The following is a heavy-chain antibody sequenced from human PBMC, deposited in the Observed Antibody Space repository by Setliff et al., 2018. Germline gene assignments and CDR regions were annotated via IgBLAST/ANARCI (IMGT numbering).Heavy chain of an antibody. CDR1: GGTFSSYG. J-gene: IGHJ6*03. CDR3: ARASRFGTIKYRGDYYMDV. CDR2: INTNTGNP. Sequence: ASVKVSCKASGGTFSSYGISWVRQAPGQGLEWMGWINTNTGNPSYAQGFTGRFVFSLDTSVSTAYLQISSLKAEDTALYYCARASRFGTIKYRGDYYMDVWGKGTTVTVSS. D-gene: IGHD3-10*01. V-gene: IGHV7-4-1*02.